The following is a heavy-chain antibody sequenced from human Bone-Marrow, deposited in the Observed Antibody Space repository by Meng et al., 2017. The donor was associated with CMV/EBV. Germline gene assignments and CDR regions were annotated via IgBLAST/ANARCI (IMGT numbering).Heavy chain of an antibody. CDR1: GFTVSSNY. CDR2: IYSGGST. V-gene: IGHV3-53*01. J-gene: IGHJ4*02. CDR3: ARLPAYRAAPIDY. D-gene: IGHD6-6*01. Sequence: GESLKISCAASGFTVSSNYMSWVRQAPGKGLEWVSVIYSGGSTYYADSVKGRFTISRDNAKNSLYLQMSSLRAEDSAVYYCARLPAYRAAPIDYWGQGTLVTVSS.